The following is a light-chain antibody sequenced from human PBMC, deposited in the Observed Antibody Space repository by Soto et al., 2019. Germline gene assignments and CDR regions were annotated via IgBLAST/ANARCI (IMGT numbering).Light chain of an antibody. V-gene: IGKV1-13*02. CDR2: DAS. CDR1: QGISSA. J-gene: IGKJ4*01. CDR3: QQFNSYPSLT. Sequence: AIQLTQSPSSLSASVGDRVTITCRASQGISSALAWYHQKPGKAPKLLIYDASTLESGVPSRFSGSGSGTDFTLTISSLQPEAFATYYCQQFNSYPSLTFGGGTKVEIK.